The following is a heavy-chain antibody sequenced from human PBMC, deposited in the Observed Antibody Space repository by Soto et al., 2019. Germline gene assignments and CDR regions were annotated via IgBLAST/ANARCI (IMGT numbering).Heavy chain of an antibody. Sequence: QVQLVQSGADVKKPGASVKVSCKASGYTFTSFGINWVRQAPGQGLEWMGWISGYNGNTNYAQNLQDRVTMTRDTSTSTAYMELRSLRSDDAAVYFCARPTDSNNSAMDVWGQGTTVTVSS. D-gene: IGHD2-15*01. V-gene: IGHV1-18*01. CDR3: ARPTDSNNSAMDV. CDR1: GYTFTSFG. J-gene: IGHJ6*02. CDR2: ISGYNGNT.